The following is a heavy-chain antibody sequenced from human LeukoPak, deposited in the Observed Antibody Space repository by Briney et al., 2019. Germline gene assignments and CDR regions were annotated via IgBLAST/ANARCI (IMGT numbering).Heavy chain of an antibody. CDR2: INPNSGGT. V-gene: IGHV1-2*02. J-gene: IGHJ6*03. CDR1: GYTVTGYY. D-gene: IGHD2/OR15-2a*01. Sequence: ASVKVSCKASGYTVTGYYMHWVRQAPGQGLEWMGWINPNSGGTNYAQKFQGRVTMTRDTSISTAYMELSRLRSDDTAVYYCARDTLSGRSETLYYYYYYMDVWGKGTTVTVSS. CDR3: ARDTLSGRSETLYYYYYYMDV.